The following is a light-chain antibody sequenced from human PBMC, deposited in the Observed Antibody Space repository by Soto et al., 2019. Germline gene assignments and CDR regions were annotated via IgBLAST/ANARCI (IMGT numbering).Light chain of an antibody. CDR2: ANN. CDR1: SSNIGSNT. V-gene: IGLV1-44*01. J-gene: IGLJ1*01. CDR3: AAWDDSLNVYV. Sequence: QSVLTQPPSASGTPGHRVTLSCSGSSSNIGSNTVNWYQQLPGTATKLLIHANNQRPSGVPDRFSGSKSGTSASLAISWLRSEEADYYCAAWDDSLNVYVFGTGTKLTVL.